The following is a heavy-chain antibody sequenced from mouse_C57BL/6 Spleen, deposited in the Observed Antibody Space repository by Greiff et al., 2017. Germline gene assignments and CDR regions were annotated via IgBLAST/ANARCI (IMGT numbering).Heavy chain of an antibody. Sequence: QVQLQQPGAELVRPGTSVKLSCKASGYTFTSYWMHWVKQRPGQGLEWIGVIDPSDSYTNYNQKFKGKATLTVDTSSSTAYMQLSSLTSEDSAVYYCARSYSSYRYFGVWGTGTTVTVSS. V-gene: IGHV1-59*01. CDR2: IDPSDSYT. J-gene: IGHJ1*03. D-gene: IGHD2-5*01. CDR1: GYTFTSYW. CDR3: ARSYSSYRYFGV.